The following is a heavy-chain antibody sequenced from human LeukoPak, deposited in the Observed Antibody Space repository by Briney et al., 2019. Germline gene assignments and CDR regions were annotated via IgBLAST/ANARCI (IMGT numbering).Heavy chain of an antibody. D-gene: IGHD3-3*01. CDR1: GYTFTGYY. V-gene: IGHV1-2*02. CDR3: ARGENYDRYYMDV. Sequence: ASVKVSCXASGYTFTGYYMHWVRQAPGQGLEWMGWINPNSGGTNYAQKFQGRVTMTRDTSISTAYMELSRLRSDDTAVYYCARGENYDRYYMDVWGKGTTVTVSS. CDR2: INPNSGGT. J-gene: IGHJ6*03.